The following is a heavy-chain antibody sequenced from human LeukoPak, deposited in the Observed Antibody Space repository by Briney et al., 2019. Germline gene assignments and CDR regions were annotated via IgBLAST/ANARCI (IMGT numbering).Heavy chain of an antibody. CDR3: ARGKEMTRACGYYSFDF. D-gene: IGHD3-3*01. J-gene: IGHJ4*02. CDR1: IGSLNTYF. Sequence: SETLSLTCTVSIGSLNTYFWNWVRQPAGKGLEWIGRVSDTGRAYYNPSLESRVTISLDTSKNQFSLKVTSVTAADTAVYYCARGKEMTRACGYYSFDFWGQGTLVSVSS. V-gene: IGHV4-4*07. CDR2: VSDTGRA.